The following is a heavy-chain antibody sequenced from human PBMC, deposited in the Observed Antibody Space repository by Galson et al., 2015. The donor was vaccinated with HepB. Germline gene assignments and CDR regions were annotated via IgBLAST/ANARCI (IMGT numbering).Heavy chain of an antibody. CDR3: ATVGFWSGQYYFDY. J-gene: IGHJ4*02. CDR1: GYTLTELA. CDR2: FDPEDGET. Sequence: SVKVSCKVSGYTLTELAMHWVRPAPGKGLEWMGGFDPEDGETIYAQKFQGRVTMTEDTSTDTAYMELSSLRSEDTAVYYCATVGFWSGQYYFDYWGQGTLVTVSS. D-gene: IGHD3-3*01. V-gene: IGHV1-24*01.